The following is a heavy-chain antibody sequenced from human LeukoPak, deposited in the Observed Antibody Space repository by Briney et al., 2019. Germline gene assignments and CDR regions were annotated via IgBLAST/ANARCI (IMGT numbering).Heavy chain of an antibody. D-gene: IGHD3-22*01. CDR2: INHSGST. Sequence: SETLSLTCAVYGGSFSGDYWNWIRQPPGKGLEWIGEINHSGSTNYNPSLKSRVTISVDTSKNQFSLKLSSVTAADTAVYYCARDLDSSGYYDYWGQGTLVTVSS. CDR1: GGSFSGDY. CDR3: ARDLDSSGYYDY. J-gene: IGHJ4*02. V-gene: IGHV4-34*01.